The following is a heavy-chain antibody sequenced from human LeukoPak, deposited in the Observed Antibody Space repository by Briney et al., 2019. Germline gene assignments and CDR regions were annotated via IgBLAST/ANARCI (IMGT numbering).Heavy chain of an antibody. CDR1: GYTCTGYY. V-gene: IGHV1-2*02. J-gene: IGHJ5*02. Sequence: GGSVQGSCKASGYTCTGYYMQWVRQAPRQGLEWMGWINPDSGGTNYAQKFQGRVTMTRDTSISTAYMELSRLRSDDTAVYYCARDSSSSWYSNWFDPWGQGTLVTVSS. D-gene: IGHD6-13*01. CDR3: ARDSSSSWYSNWFDP. CDR2: INPDSGGT.